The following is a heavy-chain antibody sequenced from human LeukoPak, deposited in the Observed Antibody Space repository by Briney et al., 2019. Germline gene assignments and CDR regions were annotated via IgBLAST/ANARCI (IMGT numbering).Heavy chain of an antibody. CDR2: INQDGSEK. V-gene: IGHV3-7*01. CDR3: ARIYGRRGGGTFDY. CDR1: GFTFTAYW. D-gene: IGHD3-16*01. Sequence: PGGSLRLSCAASGFTFTAYWMSWVRQAPGKGLEWVANINQDGSEKYYVDSVKGRFTISRGNAKNSLYLHMNSLRAEDTAVYYCARIYGRRGGGTFDYWGQGALVTVSS. J-gene: IGHJ4*02.